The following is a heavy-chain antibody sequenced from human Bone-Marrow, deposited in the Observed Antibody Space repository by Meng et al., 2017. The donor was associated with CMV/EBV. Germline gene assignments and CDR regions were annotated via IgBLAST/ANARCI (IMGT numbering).Heavy chain of an antibody. V-gene: IGHV3-21*05. J-gene: IGHJ4*02. CDR3: ARKAYSRGFDY. D-gene: IGHD6-13*01. CDR1: GFTFSSYE. CDR2: ISSSSYI. Sequence: LSLTCAASGFTFSSYEMNWVRQAPGKGLEWVSYISSSSYIYYADSVKGRFTISRDNAKNSLYLQMNSLRAEDTAVYYCARKAYSRGFDYWGQGTLVTVSS.